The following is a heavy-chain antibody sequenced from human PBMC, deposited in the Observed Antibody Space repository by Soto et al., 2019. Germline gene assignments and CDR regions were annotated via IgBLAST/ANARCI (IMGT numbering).Heavy chain of an antibody. V-gene: IGHV3-21*01. D-gene: IGHD3-22*01. CDR2: ISSSSSYI. CDR1: GFTFSSYS. J-gene: IGHJ4*02. CDR3: TAPDDSSGYSDY. Sequence: GESLRLSCAASGFTFSSYSMNWVRQAPGKGLEWVSSISSSSSYIYYADSVKGRFTISRDNAKNSLYLQMNSLRAEDTAVYYCTAPDDSSGYSDYWGQGTLVTVSS.